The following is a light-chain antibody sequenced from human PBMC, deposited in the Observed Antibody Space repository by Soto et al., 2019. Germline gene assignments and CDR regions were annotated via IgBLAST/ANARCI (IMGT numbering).Light chain of an antibody. CDR2: RTF. V-gene: IGKV3-20*01. CDR3: QQFNSSPLT. Sequence: EIVLTQSPGTLSFSPGERATLSCRASQSIASSYLAWYQQRPGQPPRLLLYRTFNRATGIPDRFSGGGSGTDFTLTISSLEPEDSPVYFCQQFNSSPLTFGGGTKVEI. CDR1: QSIASSY. J-gene: IGKJ4*01.